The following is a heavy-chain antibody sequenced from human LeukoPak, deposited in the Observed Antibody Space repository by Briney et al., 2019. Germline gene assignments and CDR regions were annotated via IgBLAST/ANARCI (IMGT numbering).Heavy chain of an antibody. Sequence: QPGGSLRLSCAAPGFTFSSYAMSWVRQAPGKGLEWVSAISGSGGSTYYADSVKGRFTISRDNSKNTLYLQMNSLRAEHTAVYYCAKDYGYSYGLGFDYWGQGTLVTVSS. D-gene: IGHD5-18*01. CDR1: GFTFSSYA. CDR2: ISGSGGST. CDR3: AKDYGYSYGLGFDY. V-gene: IGHV3-23*01. J-gene: IGHJ4*02.